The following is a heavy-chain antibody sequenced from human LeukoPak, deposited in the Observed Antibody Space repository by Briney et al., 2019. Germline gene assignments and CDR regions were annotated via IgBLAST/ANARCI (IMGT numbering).Heavy chain of an antibody. CDR2: ISSSGNT. V-gene: IGHV4-59*01. J-gene: IGHJ3*02. Sequence: PSETLSLTCTVSGASISGYFWSWIRQPPGKGLEWIGYISSSGNTNYNPSLKSRVTISVDTSKNRFSLKLSSVTAADTAVYYCARDSGIACFDIWGQGTMVTVSS. D-gene: IGHD6-13*01. CDR1: GASISGYF. CDR3: ARDSGIACFDI.